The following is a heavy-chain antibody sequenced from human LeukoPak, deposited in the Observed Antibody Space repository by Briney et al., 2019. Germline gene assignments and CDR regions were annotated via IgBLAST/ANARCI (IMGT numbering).Heavy chain of an antibody. J-gene: IGHJ4*02. CDR3: ATWVGDSDAGARHTASYCY. CDR2: INHSGGT. V-gene: IGHV4-34*01. CDR1: GGSFSGYY. Sequence: SETLSLTCAVYGGSFSGYYWCWIRRPPGKGLEWIGEINHSGGTTYNPPPQSRVTISVDTSKNQFSLKLCTVTAADTAVYYCATWVGDSDAGARHTASYCYWGQGTRVTVSA. D-gene: IGHD1-26*01.